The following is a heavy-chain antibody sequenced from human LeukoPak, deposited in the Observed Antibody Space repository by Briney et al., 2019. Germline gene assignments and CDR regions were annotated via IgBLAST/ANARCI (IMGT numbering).Heavy chain of an antibody. D-gene: IGHD3-22*01. J-gene: IGHJ4*02. CDR1: GFTFSSYS. Sequence: GGSLILSCAASGFTFSSYSMNWVRQAPGKRLEWLSYISSSSSTIYYADSVKGRFTISRDNAKNSLYLQMNSLRAEDTAVYYCARLYDSSGYYFDYRGQGTLVTVSS. CDR2: ISSSSSTI. V-gene: IGHV3-48*01. CDR3: ARLYDSSGYYFDY.